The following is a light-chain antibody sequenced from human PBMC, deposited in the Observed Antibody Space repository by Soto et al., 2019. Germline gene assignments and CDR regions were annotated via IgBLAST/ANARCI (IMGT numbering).Light chain of an antibody. Sequence: MTQCCASRCEAPVARSSAQGRASQSVSSNLAWYQQKPGQAPRLLIYGASTRASGIPSRFSGSGSGTQFTLTISSLQAEDFAIYYCQPRSNWPRTFGQGTKVDIK. CDR1: QSVSSN. J-gene: IGKJ1*01. CDR3: QPRSNWPRT. V-gene: IGKV3-15*01. CDR2: GAS.